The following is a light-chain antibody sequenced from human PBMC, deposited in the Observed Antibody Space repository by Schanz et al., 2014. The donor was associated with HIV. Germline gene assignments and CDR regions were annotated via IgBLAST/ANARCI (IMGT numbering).Light chain of an antibody. J-gene: IGKJ4*01. CDR1: QRLSSSY. Sequence: EIVLTQSPGSLSLSPGGRATLSCGASQRLSSSYLAWYQQKRDQPPRLVIYGASNRATGIPDRFSGGGSGTDFTLTISSLQSEDFAVYYCQQYNNWPPLTFGGGTKVEIK. V-gene: IGKV3-20*01. CDR3: QQYNNWPPLT. CDR2: GAS.